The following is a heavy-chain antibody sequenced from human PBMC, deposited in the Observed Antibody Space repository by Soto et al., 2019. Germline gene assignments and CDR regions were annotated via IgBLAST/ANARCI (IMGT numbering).Heavy chain of an antibody. J-gene: IGHJ4*02. Sequence: LTCTVPRGSRDRGGNSWAGFRLNPGKGLDWIGYIHYSGRTYYNPSLKSRVSISVDTSKNQCSQKLSSVTAADTAAYYCATVPDSTSSIRFAFDYWGQLTLVIVS. D-gene: IGHD3-22*01. V-gene: IGHV4-31*03. CDR3: ATVPDSTSSIRFAFDY. CDR1: RGSRDRGGNS. CDR2: IHYSGRT.